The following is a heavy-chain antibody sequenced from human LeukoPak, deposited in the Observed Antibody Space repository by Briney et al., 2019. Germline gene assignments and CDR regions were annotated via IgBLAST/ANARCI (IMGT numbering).Heavy chain of an antibody. CDR1: GFTFSDYY. CDR3: ARVLLPDYGDDPPARYYYSGMDV. CDR2: IQSGSTST. Sequence: PAGSLRLSCATSGFTFSDYYMSWIRQAPAKGLEWVSYIQSGSTSTNYTDSVNDRFTISRDNAKKSLYLQMNSLRADDTAVYYCARVLLPDYGDDPPARYYYSGMDVWGQGTTVTVSS. D-gene: IGHD4-17*01. V-gene: IGHV3-11*06. J-gene: IGHJ6*02.